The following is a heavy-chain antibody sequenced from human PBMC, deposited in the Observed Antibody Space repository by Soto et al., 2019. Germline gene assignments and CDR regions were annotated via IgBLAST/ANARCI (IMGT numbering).Heavy chain of an antibody. Sequence: QVQLVQSGAEVKKPGASVKVSCKASGYTFTSYYMHWVRQAPGQGLEWMGMINPSGGSTSYAQKFQGRATMTRDTATSTVYMELSSLRSEDTAVYYCARDWGYSSSSNYYYGMDVWGQGTTVTVSS. D-gene: IGHD6-6*01. CDR3: ARDWGYSSSSNYYYGMDV. CDR2: INPSGGST. CDR1: GYTFTSYY. V-gene: IGHV1-46*01. J-gene: IGHJ6*02.